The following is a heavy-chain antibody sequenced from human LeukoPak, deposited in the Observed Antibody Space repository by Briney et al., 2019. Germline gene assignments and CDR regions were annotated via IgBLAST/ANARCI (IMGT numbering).Heavy chain of an antibody. CDR1: GGSISSYY. J-gene: IGHJ6*02. Sequence: KPSETLSLTCTVSGGSISSYYWSWIRQPPGKGLEWIGYIYYSGSTNYNPSLKSRVTISVDTSKNQFSLKLSSVTAADTAVYYCARGHRLSSSLHYYGMDVWGQGTTVTVSS. CDR2: IYYSGST. V-gene: IGHV4-59*01. CDR3: ARGHRLSSSLHYYGMDV. D-gene: IGHD6-13*01.